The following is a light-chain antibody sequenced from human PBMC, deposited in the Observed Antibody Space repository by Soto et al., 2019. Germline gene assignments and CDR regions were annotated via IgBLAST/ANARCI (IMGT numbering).Light chain of an antibody. Sequence: QSVLTQPASVSGSPGQSITISCRATSRDVGAYNLVSWYQQCPGKGPKLLIYEVRHRPSGVSYRFSGSKSGNTASLTISSLLPEDEAVYFCSSFSSRNALVFGGGTKLTVI. CDR1: SRDVGAYNL. V-gene: IGLV2-14*01. J-gene: IGLJ2*01. CDR2: EVR. CDR3: SSFSSRNALV.